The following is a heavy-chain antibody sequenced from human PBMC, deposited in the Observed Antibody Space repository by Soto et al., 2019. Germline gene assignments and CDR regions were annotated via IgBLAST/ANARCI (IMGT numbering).Heavy chain of an antibody. Sequence: ASVKVSCKVSGCTFTSYGISWVRQAPGQGLEWMGWISAYNGNTNYAQKLQGRVTMTTDTSTSTAYMELRSLRSDDTAVYYCARALQLWLPNDAFDIWGQGTMVTVSS. CDR2: ISAYNGNT. J-gene: IGHJ3*02. CDR1: GCTFTSYG. CDR3: ARALQLWLPNDAFDI. V-gene: IGHV1-18*04. D-gene: IGHD5-18*01.